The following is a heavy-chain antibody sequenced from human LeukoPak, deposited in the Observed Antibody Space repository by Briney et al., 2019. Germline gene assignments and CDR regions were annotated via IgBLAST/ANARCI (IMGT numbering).Heavy chain of an antibody. Sequence: GGSLRLSCAASGFTFSSHAMSWVRQAPGKGLEWVSAISGSGGSTYYADSVKGRFTISRDNSKNTPYLQMNSLRAEDTAVYYCAKGYSSGWRYYFDYWGQGTLVTVSS. D-gene: IGHD6-19*01. CDR3: AKGYSSGWRYYFDY. CDR2: ISGSGGST. V-gene: IGHV3-23*01. CDR1: GFTFSSHA. J-gene: IGHJ4*02.